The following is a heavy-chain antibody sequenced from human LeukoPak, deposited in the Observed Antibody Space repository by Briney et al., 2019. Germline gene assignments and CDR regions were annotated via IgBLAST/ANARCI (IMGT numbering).Heavy chain of an antibody. CDR1: GSTISDYY. J-gene: IGHJ4*02. Sequence: GAPLSPSSAASGSTISDYYISWIRQPPGKGLEWVSYNSSSGSTIDYADSVQGRFTIYRDNAKNSLYLQMHSLRAEDTAVYYCARSIPAGNRRWGQGTLVTVS. CDR2: NSSSGSTI. D-gene: IGHD2-2*01. CDR3: ARSIPAGNRR. V-gene: IGHV3-11*01.